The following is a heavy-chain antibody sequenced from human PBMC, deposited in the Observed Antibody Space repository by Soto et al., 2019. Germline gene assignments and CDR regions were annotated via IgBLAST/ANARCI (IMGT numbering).Heavy chain of an antibody. J-gene: IGHJ6*02. Sequence: GGSLRLSCAASGFTFSSYGMHWVRQAPGKGLEWVAVISYDGSKEYYADSLKGRITISRDNSKNTLYLQMSSLRPEDTAVYSCAKDFVGVTGKDYYYGMDVWGQGTTVTVSS. CDR2: ISYDGSKE. V-gene: IGHV3-30*18. CDR1: GFTFSSYG. D-gene: IGHD2-21*02. CDR3: AKDFVGVTGKDYYYGMDV.